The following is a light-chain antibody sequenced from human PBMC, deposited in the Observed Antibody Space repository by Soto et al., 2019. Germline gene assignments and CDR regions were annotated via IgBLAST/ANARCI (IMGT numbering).Light chain of an antibody. CDR1: QSVGSN. CDR3: QQYNNWPIT. Sequence: IVMTQSPATLSVSPGEGASLSCRASQSVGSNFAWYQQKPGQAPRLLIYGASTRATAIPARFSGSGSGTDFTLTISSLQSEDCAVYYCQQYNNWPITFGQGTRLEIK. CDR2: GAS. V-gene: IGKV3-15*01. J-gene: IGKJ5*01.